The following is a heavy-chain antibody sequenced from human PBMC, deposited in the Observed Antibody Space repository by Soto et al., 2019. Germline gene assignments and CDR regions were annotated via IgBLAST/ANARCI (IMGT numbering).Heavy chain of an antibody. CDR1: GGTFSSYA. CDR2: IIPIFGTA. D-gene: IGHD6-13*01. CDR3: AEVESWAWGIDV. J-gene: IGHJ6*02. V-gene: IGHV1-69*01. Sequence: QVQLVQSGAEVKKPGSSVKVSCTASGGTFSSYAISWVRQAPGQGLEWMGGIIPIFGTANYAQKFQGRVTITADESTSTAYMELSSLRSEDTDVYYSAEVESWAWGIDVWGQGTTVTVSS.